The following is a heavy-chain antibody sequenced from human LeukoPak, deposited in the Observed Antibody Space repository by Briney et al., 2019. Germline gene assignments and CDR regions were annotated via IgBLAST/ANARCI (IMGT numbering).Heavy chain of an antibody. CDR2: ISYDGSNK. CDR3: AKDRPEFDY. CDR1: GFTFSSYG. D-gene: IGHD6-6*01. Sequence: GGSLTLSCAASGFTFSSYGMHWVRQAPGKGLEWVAVISYDGSNKYYADSVKGRFTISRDNSKNTLYLQMNSLRAEDTAVYYCAKDRPEFDYWGQGTLVTVSS. V-gene: IGHV3-30*18. J-gene: IGHJ4*02.